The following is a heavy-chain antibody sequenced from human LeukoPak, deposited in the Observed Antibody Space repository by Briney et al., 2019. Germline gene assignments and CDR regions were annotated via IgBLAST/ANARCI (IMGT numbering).Heavy chain of an antibody. V-gene: IGHV4-59*08. Sequence: PSETLSLDCTVSGGSISTYYWSWIRQPPGKGLEWIGNIYYSGSTNYNPSLKSRVTISVDTSKNQFSLKLTAVTAADTAVYYCARHRYSSAWSVVDYWGQGTLVTVSS. J-gene: IGHJ4*02. D-gene: IGHD6-19*01. CDR1: GGSISTYY. CDR3: ARHRYSSAWSVVDY. CDR2: IYYSGST.